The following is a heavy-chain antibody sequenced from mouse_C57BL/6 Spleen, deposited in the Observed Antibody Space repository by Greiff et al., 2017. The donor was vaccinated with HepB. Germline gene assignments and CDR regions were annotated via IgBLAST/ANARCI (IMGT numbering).Heavy chain of an antibody. V-gene: IGHV10-3*01. CDR2: IRSKSSNYAT. J-gene: IGHJ3*01. CDR1: GFTFNTYA. CDR3: VRIGYYYGSEWFAY. Sequence: EVKLMESGGGLVQPKGSLKLSCAASGFTFNTYAMHWVRQAPGKGLEWVARIRSKSSNYATYYADSVKDRFTISRDDSQSMLYLQMNNLKREDTAMYLCVRIGYYYGSEWFAYWGQGTLVTVSA. D-gene: IGHD1-1*01.